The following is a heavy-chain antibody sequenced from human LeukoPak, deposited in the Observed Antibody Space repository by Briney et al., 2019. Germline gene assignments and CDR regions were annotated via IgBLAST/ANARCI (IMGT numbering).Heavy chain of an antibody. CDR3: ARGGVWFGEYNHEPDWFDP. V-gene: IGHV4-61*02. D-gene: IGHD3-10*01. CDR2: IYTSGST. J-gene: IGHJ5*02. CDR1: GGSISSGSYD. Sequence: SETLSLTCTVCGGSISSGSYDWSWIRQPAGKGLEWVERIYTSGSTNYNPSLKSRVTISVDTSKTQFSLKMSSVTAADTAVYYCARGGVWFGEYNHEPDWFDPWGQGTLVTVSS.